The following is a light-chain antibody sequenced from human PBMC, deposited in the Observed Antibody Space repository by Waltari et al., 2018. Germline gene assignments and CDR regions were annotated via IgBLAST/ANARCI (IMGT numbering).Light chain of an antibody. CDR3: ASYASYNTLV. Sequence: QSALTQPPSASGSPGQSGTTSCPGTSHDIGASFNVSWSQQHPGKAPKLRLYEVTNPPSGVPDRFSGSKSGNTASLTVSGLQAEDEAEYYCASYASYNTLVFGGGTKLTVL. CDR2: EVT. V-gene: IGLV2-8*01. J-gene: IGLJ2*01. CDR1: SHDIGASFN.